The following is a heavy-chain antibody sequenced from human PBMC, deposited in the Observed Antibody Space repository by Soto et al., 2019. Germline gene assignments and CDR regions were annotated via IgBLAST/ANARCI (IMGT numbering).Heavy chain of an antibody. Sequence: QLQLQESGPGLVEPSQTLSLTCTVSGGSINSAGYSWGWVRQSPGKGLEWIGYSYHSGSSYYNPSLQSRVTISVDRSKAQFYLTLTSVTAADTAVYFCARARYYDWCFDLWGLATPVTVSS. CDR3: ARARYYDWCFDL. V-gene: IGHV4-30-2*06. J-gene: IGHJ4*02. CDR1: GGSINSAGYS. D-gene: IGHD3-9*01. CDR2: SYHSGSS.